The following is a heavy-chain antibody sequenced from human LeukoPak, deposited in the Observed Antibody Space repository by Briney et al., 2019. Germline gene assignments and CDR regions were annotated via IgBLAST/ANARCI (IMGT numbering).Heavy chain of an antibody. J-gene: IGHJ4*02. V-gene: IGHV3-23*01. CDR2: ISGSGGST. CDR1: GFTFSSYA. CDR3: AKAGALAVAGNFDY. Sequence: PGGSLRLSCAASGFTFSSYAMSWVRQAPGKGLEWVTAISGSGGSTYYADSVKGRFTISRDNSKNTLYLQMNSLRAEDTAVYYCAKAGALAVAGNFDYWGQGTLVTVSS. D-gene: IGHD6-19*01.